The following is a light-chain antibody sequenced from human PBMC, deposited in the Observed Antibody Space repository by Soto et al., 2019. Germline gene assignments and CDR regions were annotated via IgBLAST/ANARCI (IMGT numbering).Light chain of an antibody. V-gene: IGLV2-23*01. CDR3: CSYGRSVV. CDR1: SNDFGTYNL. CDR2: EAS. J-gene: IGLJ2*01. Sequence: QSALTQPASVSGSPGQSITISCTGISNDFGTYNLVPWYQHHPGKAPNLIIYEASKRPSGVPNRFSGSKSGNTASLTISGLHAEDEADYYCCSYGRSVVFGGGTKVTVL.